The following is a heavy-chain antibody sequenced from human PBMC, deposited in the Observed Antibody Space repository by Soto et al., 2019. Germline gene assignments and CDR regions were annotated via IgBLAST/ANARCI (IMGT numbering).Heavy chain of an antibody. CDR1: RFNFISYG. D-gene: IGHD1-1*01. J-gene: IGHJ4*02. CDR2: ISYDGINK. CDR3: AKSVYNWDDGFFDY. Sequence: GGSLRLSCAASRFNFISYGMHWVRQAPGKGLEWVAVISYDGINKYYSDSVKGRFTISRDNSKNTLYLQMNSLRAEDTAVYYCAKSVYNWDDGFFDYWGQGT. V-gene: IGHV3-30*18.